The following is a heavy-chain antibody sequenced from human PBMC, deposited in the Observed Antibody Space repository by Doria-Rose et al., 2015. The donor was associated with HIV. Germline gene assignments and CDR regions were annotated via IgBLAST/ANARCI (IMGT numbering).Heavy chain of an antibody. CDR3: ARDFRYCSSTSCRTYYMDV. CDR1: GGYY. J-gene: IGHJ6*03. V-gene: IGHV4-31*02. Sequence: GGYYWSWIRQHPGKGLEWIGYIYYSGSTYYNPSLKSRVTISVDTSKRQFSLNLTSVTAADTAIYYCARDFRYCSSTSCRTYYMDVWGRGTTVTVSS. CDR2: IYYSGST. D-gene: IGHD2-2*01.